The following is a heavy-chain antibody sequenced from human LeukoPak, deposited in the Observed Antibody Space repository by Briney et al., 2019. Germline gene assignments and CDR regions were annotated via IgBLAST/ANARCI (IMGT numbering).Heavy chain of an antibody. D-gene: IGHD1-26*01. V-gene: IGHV3-74*01. CDR3: AKVGATLYYFDY. CDR2: INTDGSST. CDR1: GFTFSSYW. Sequence: PGGSLRLSCAASGFTFSSYWMYWVRQAPGKGLVWVSRINTDGSSTSYADSVKGRFTISRDNSKNTLYLQMNSLRVEDTAVYYCAKVGATLYYFDYWGQGSLVTVSS. J-gene: IGHJ4*02.